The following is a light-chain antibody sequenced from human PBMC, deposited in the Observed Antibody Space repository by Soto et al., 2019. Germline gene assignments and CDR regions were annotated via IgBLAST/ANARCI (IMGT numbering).Light chain of an antibody. CDR3: QQRSNWPRT. CDR1: QSVSSY. V-gene: IGKV3-11*01. Sequence: EIVLTQSPATLSLSPGERATLSCRASQSVSSYLAWYQQKPGQAPRLLIYDASNRATGIPARFSGSGSGTDFTLTISSLEPEDFVVYYCQQRSNWPRTFSQGTKLEI. J-gene: IGKJ2*01. CDR2: DAS.